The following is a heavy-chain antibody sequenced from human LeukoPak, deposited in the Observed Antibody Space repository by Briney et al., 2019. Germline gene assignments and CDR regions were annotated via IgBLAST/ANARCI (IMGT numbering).Heavy chain of an antibody. J-gene: IGHJ5*02. CDR2: IYYSRST. CDR3: ASVIADYGGEWFDP. V-gene: IGHV4-30-4*01. Sequence: SQTLSLTCTVSGGSISSGDYYWSWIRQPPGKGLEWIGYIYYSRSTYYNPSLKSRVTISVDTSKNQFSLKLSSVTAADTAVYYCASVIADYGGEWFDPWGQGALVTVSS. CDR1: GGSISSGDYY. D-gene: IGHD4/OR15-4a*01.